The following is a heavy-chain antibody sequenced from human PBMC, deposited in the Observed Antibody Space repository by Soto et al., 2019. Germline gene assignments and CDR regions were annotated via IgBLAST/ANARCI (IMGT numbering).Heavy chain of an antibody. V-gene: IGHV3-33*01. D-gene: IGHD1-26*01. CDR2: IWYDGSNK. Sequence: QVQLVESGGGVVQPGRSLRLSCAASGFTFSSYGMHWVRQAPGKGLEWVAVIWYDGSNKYYADSVKGRFTISRDNSKNTLYLQMTSLRAEDTAVYYCARAKGEFGGSYSDYWGQGTLVTVSS. CDR3: ARAKGEFGGSYSDY. J-gene: IGHJ4*02. CDR1: GFTFSSYG.